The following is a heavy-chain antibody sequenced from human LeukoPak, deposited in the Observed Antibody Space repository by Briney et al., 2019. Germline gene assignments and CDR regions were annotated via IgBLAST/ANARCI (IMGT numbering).Heavy chain of an antibody. D-gene: IGHD2-2*01. J-gene: IGHJ4*02. CDR2: IYYSGST. CDR3: ARVIGYCSSTSCFGYFDY. CDR1: GGSISSYY. Sequence: SETLSLTCTVSGGSISSYYWSWIRQPPGKGLEWVGYIYYSGSTNYNPSLKSRVTTSVDTSKNQLSLKLSSVAAADTAVYYCARVIGYCSSTSCFGYFDYWGQGTLVTVSS. V-gene: IGHV4-59*08.